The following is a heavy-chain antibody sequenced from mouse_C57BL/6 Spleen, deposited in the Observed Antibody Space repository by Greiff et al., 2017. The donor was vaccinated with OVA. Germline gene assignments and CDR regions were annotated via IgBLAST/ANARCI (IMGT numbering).Heavy chain of an antibody. V-gene: IGHV5-17*01. D-gene: IGHD2-5*01. CDR1: GFTFSDYG. CDR3: ANAYYSKGYAMDY. Sequence: EVQVVESGGGLVKPGGSLKLSCAASGFTFSDYGMHWVRQAPEKGLEWVAYISSGSSTIYYADTVKGRFTISRDNAKNTLFLQMTSLRSEDTAMYYCANAYYSKGYAMDYWGQGTSVTVSS. CDR2: ISSGSSTI. J-gene: IGHJ4*01.